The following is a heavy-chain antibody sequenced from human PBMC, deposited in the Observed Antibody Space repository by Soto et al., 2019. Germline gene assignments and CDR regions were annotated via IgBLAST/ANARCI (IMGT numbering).Heavy chain of an antibody. D-gene: IGHD2-2*02. CDR2: IYYSGNT. Sequence: SETLSLTCSVSGGSISSGYYYWSWIRQPPGKGLEWIGNIYYSGNTYYNPSLKSRLIISIDTSKDKLSLKGGALTAAHSAEFYCASSSLYLMYFRGQRTRVTVSS. J-gene: IGHJ6*02. CDR3: ASSSLYLMYF. CDR1: GGSISSGYYY. V-gene: IGHV4-30-4*01.